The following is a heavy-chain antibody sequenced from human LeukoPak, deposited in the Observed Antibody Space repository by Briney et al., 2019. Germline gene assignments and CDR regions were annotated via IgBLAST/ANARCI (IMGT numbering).Heavy chain of an antibody. J-gene: IGHJ4*02. CDR1: GYSISSGYY. D-gene: IGHD6-6*01. V-gene: IGHV4-38-2*01. Sequence: SETLSLTCAVSGYSISSGYYWGWIRQPPGEGLEWIGSIYHSGSTYCNPSLKSRVTISVDTSKNQFSLKLSSVTAADTAVYYCARLGVIAARPVDYWGQGTLVTVSS. CDR2: IYHSGST. CDR3: ARLGVIAARPVDY.